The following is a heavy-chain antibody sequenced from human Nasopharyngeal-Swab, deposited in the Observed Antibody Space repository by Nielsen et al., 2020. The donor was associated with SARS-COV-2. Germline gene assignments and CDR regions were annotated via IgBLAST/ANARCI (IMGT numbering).Heavy chain of an antibody. J-gene: IGHJ3*02. V-gene: IGHV2-70*12. D-gene: IGHD2-2*02. CDR3: AHRGCSSTSCYSDAFDI. CDR2: IDWDDDK. Sequence: PGKALEWLARIDWDDDKYYSTSLKTRLTISKDISKNHVVLTMTNMDPVDTATYYCAHRGCSSTSCYSDAFDIWGQGTMVTVSS.